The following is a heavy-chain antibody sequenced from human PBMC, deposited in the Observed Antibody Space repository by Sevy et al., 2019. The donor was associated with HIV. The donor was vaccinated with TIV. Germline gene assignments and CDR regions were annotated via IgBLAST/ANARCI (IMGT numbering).Heavy chain of an antibody. D-gene: IGHD3-10*01. J-gene: IGHJ5*01. CDR2: ISGSGGST. CDR3: TRVRGLLGWFDS. CDR1: GFTFSSYA. Sequence: GGSLRLSCAASGFTFSSYAMNWVRQAPGKGLEWVSGISGSGGSTYYADSVKGRFTISRDNSKNTLFLQMNSLRAEDTAVYYCTRVRGLLGWFDSWGQGTLVTVSS. V-gene: IGHV3-23*01.